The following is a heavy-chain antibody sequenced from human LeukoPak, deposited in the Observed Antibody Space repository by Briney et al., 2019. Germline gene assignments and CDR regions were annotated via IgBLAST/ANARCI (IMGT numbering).Heavy chain of an antibody. CDR1: GFTFERYS. Sequence: GGSLRLSCSASGFTFERYSMNWVRQAPGKGLEWVSSISSSSRYIYYADSVKGRFTISRENANNSLYLQMNSLRAGDTAVYYCAREIAESGHWYFDLWGRGTLVTVSS. CDR3: AREIAESGHWYFDL. D-gene: IGHD3-3*01. V-gene: IGHV3-21*01. J-gene: IGHJ2*01. CDR2: ISSSSRYI.